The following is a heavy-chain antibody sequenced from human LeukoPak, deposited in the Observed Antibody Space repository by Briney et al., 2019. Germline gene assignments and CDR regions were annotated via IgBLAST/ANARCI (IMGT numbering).Heavy chain of an antibody. CDR3: ARWGGYCSGGSCYPLYYFDS. V-gene: IGHV5-51*01. Sequence: GESLKISCKGSGYSFTSYWIGWVRQLPGKGLGWMGIIHPPDSDTRYSPSFQGQVTISADKSISTAYLQWNSLKASDTAMYYCARWGGYCSGGSCYPLYYFDSWGQGTLVTVSS. CDR2: IHPPDSDT. CDR1: GYSFTSYW. J-gene: IGHJ4*02. D-gene: IGHD2-15*01.